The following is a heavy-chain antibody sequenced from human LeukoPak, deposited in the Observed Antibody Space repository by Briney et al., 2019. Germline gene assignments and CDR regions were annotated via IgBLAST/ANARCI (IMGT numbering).Heavy chain of an antibody. Sequence: PGGSLRLSCAASGFTFSSYAMSWVRQAPGKGLEWVSVINGAGGATYYADSVKGRFAISRDNSKNTLYLQMNSLRAEYTAVYYCAKDLTFGGVIVVYFDYWGQGTLVTVSS. CDR3: AKDLTFGGVIVVYFDY. CDR2: INGAGGAT. V-gene: IGHV3-23*01. D-gene: IGHD3-16*02. CDR1: GFTFSSYA. J-gene: IGHJ4*02.